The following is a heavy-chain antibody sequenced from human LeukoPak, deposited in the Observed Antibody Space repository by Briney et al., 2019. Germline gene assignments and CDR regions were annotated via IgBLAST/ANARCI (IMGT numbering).Heavy chain of an antibody. CDR1: GFTFSSYA. D-gene: IGHD6-13*01. Sequence: GRSLRLSCAASGFTFSSYAMHWVRQAPSKGLGWVAVISYDGSNKYYADSVKGRFTISRDNSKNTLYLQMNSLRAEDTAVYYCARDRSSSWLWTYYYYGMDVWGQGTTVTVSS. J-gene: IGHJ6*02. CDR2: ISYDGSNK. CDR3: ARDRSSSWLWTYYYYGMDV. V-gene: IGHV3-30-3*01.